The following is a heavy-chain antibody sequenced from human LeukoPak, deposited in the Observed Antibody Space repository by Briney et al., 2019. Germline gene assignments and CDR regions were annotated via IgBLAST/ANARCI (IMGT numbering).Heavy chain of an antibody. CDR2: IYHSGST. CDR1: GGSISSGGYY. J-gene: IGHJ4*02. Sequence: PSETLSLTCTVSGGSISSGGYYWSWIRQPPGKGLEWIGYIYHSGSTYYNPSLKSRVTISVDRSKNQFSLKLSSVTAADTAVYYCARGMFGNLSGGVTFEYWGQGTLVTVSS. CDR3: ARGMFGNLSGGVTFEY. D-gene: IGHD6-19*01. V-gene: IGHV4-30-2*01.